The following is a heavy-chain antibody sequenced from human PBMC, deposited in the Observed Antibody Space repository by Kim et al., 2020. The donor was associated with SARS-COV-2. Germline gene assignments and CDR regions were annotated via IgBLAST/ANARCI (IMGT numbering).Heavy chain of an antibody. V-gene: IGHV4-34*01. CDR2: INHSGST. J-gene: IGHJ4*02. Sequence: SETLSLTCAVYGGSFSGYYWSWIRQPPGKGLEWIGEINHSGSTNYNPSLKSRVTISVDTSKNQFSLKLSSVTAADTAVYYCARYVPRLRVGATRSGDYFDYWGQGTLVTVSS. D-gene: IGHD1-26*01. CDR1: GGSFSGYY. CDR3: ARYVPRLRVGATRSGDYFDY.